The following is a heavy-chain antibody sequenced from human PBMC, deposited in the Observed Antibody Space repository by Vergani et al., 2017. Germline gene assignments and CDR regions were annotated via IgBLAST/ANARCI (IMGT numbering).Heavy chain of an antibody. J-gene: IGHJ3*02. CDR2: ISGSGGST. Sequence: EVQLVESGGGLVQPGGSLRLSCAASGFTFSSYAMSWVRPAPGKGLEWVSAISGSGGSTYYADSVKGRFTISRDNSKNTLYLQMNSLRAEDTAVYYCAKASLGNWNYVGAFDIWGQGTMVTVSS. CDR1: GFTFSSYA. D-gene: IGHD1-7*01. CDR3: AKASLGNWNYVGAFDI. V-gene: IGHV3-23*04.